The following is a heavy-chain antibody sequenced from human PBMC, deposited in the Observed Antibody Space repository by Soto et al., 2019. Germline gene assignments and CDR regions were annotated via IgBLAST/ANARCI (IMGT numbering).Heavy chain of an antibody. CDR2: ISGSGEST. D-gene: IGHD3-22*01. J-gene: IGHJ5*02. CDR1: GFPFSGYA. CDR3: AKEGAGYYDSSPYGS. V-gene: IGHV3-23*01. Sequence: EVQLLESGGGLVQPGGSLRLSCAASGFPFSGYAMSWVRRAPGKGPEWVSSISGSGESTHYADSVKGRSTISRDNSKNTLYLQMNSLRAEDTAVYYCAKEGAGYYDSSPYGSWGQGTLVTVSS.